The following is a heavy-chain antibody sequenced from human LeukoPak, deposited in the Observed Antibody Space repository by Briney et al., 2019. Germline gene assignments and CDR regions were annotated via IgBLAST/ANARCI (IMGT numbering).Heavy chain of an antibody. Sequence: PGGSLRLSCAASGITFEDYAMHWVRQAPGKGLEWVSFIGGDGGTTYYADSVKGRFTISRDNSKTSLYLQMNSLRTEDTALYYCAKDQGASGWGAFDYWGQGTLVTVSS. CDR3: AKDQGASGWGAFDY. CDR1: GITFEDYA. V-gene: IGHV3-43*02. J-gene: IGHJ4*02. D-gene: IGHD6-19*01. CDR2: IGGDGGTT.